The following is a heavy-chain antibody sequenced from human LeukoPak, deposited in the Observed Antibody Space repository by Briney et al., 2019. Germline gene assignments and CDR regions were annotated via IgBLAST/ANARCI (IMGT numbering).Heavy chain of an antibody. CDR2: IIPIFGTA. CDR3: ARYYYDSSGYYYIDY. D-gene: IGHD3-22*01. Sequence: ASVKVSCKASGGTFSSYAISWVRQAPGQGLGWMGGIIPIFGTANYAQKFQGRVTITTDESTSTAYMELSSLRSEDTAVYYCARYYYDSSGYYYIDYWGQGTLVTVSS. J-gene: IGHJ4*02. V-gene: IGHV1-69*05. CDR1: GGTFSSYA.